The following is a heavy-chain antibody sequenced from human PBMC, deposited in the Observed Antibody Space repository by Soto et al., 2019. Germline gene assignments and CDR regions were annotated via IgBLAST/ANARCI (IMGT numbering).Heavy chain of an antibody. Sequence: QERLVQSGAEVRKPGYSVKVSCKVTGGTSTRYAINWVRQAPGQGLEWMGGIVPMFGTSKYAQKIKGRVTITADTSTNIAYMELRSLRSEDTAVYYCTRGSEYDFWSGYLWGQVTLVSVSS. CDR1: GGTSTRYA. D-gene: IGHD3-3*01. J-gene: IGHJ4*02. CDR2: IVPMFGTS. V-gene: IGHV1-69*06. CDR3: TRGSEYDFWSGYL.